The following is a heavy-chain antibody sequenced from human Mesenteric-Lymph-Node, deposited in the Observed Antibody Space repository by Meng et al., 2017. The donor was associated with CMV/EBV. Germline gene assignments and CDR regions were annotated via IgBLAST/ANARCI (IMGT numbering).Heavy chain of an antibody. Sequence: SETLSLTCTVSGGSINNYYWSWIRQPPGKGLEWIGYISYTGNTNYNPSLKSRVTISVDRPKNQLSLKLNSVTAAGTAIYYCARARSSSTWDYYYYYGMDVWGQGTMVTVSS. CDR3: ARARSSSTWDYYYYYGMDV. CDR1: GGSINNYY. D-gene: IGHD2-2*01. J-gene: IGHJ6*02. CDR2: ISYTGNT. V-gene: IGHV4-59*01.